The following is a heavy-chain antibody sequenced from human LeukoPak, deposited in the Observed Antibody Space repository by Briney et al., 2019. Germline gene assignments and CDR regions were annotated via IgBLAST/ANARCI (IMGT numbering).Heavy chain of an antibody. D-gene: IGHD3-10*01. CDR2: IYSGGST. Sequence: PGGSLRLSCAASGFTFSSYWMSWVRQAPGKGLEWVSLIYSGGSTYYADSVKGRFTISRDNSKNTLYLQMNSLRADDTAVYYCARDGYATGSHDYWGQGTLVTVSS. V-gene: IGHV3-53*01. CDR1: GFTFSSYW. CDR3: ARDGYATGSHDY. J-gene: IGHJ4*02.